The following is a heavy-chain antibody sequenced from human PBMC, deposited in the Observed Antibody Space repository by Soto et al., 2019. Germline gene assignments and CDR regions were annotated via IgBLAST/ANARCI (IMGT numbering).Heavy chain of an antibody. J-gene: IGHJ6*02. D-gene: IGHD3-22*01. CDR3: ARPYDRSGNYYYYGMDV. V-gene: IGHV1-69*06. CDR2: IIPIFGTA. CDR1: GSTFSSYA. Sequence: SVKVSCKASGSTFSSYAISWVRQAPGQGLEWMGGIIPIFGTANYAQKFQGRVTITADKSTSTAYMELSSLRSEDTAVYYCARPYDRSGNYYYYGMDVWGQGTTVTVSS.